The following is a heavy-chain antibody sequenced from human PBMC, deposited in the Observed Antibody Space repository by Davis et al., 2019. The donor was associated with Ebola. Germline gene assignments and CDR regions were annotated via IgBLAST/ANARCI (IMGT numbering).Heavy chain of an antibody. CDR3: SGSGRWMDV. V-gene: IGHV3-23*01. Sequence: GESLKISCAASGFTFSSYAMSWVRQAPGKGLEWVSAISGSGGSTYYADSVKGRFTISRDNSKNTLYLQMNSLQTEDTGVYHCSGSGRWMDVWGKGTTVTVSS. D-gene: IGHD6-19*01. J-gene: IGHJ6*04. CDR2: ISGSGGST. CDR1: GFTFSSYA.